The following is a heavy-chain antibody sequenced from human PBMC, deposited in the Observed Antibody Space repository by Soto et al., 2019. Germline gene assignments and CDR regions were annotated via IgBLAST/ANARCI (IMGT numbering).Heavy chain of an antibody. CDR3: ARLSRASFALDV. CDR2: IDPSDSYT. J-gene: IGHJ6*02. V-gene: IGHV5-10-1*01. CDR1: GYSFTSYW. D-gene: IGHD3-16*01. Sequence: PGESLKISCKGSGYSFTSYWISWVRQMPGKGLEWMGRIDPSDSYTNYSPSFQGHVTISADKSISTAYLQWSSLKASDSAVYYCARLSRASFALDVWGQGITVTVSS.